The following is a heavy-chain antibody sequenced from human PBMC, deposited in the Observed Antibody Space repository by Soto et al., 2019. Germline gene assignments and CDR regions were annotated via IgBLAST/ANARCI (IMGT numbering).Heavy chain of an antibody. CDR3: ARHGNSGPEDTLDV. Sequence: EVQLVQSGAEVKKPGESLKISCKGSGYSFTNYWIGWVRQMPGKGLEWMGIIHPGDSDTRYSPSFHGHIIISADKSISTVYLQWSSLTASDTDMYYCARHGNSGPEDTLDVWGQGTTVTVSS. D-gene: IGHD6-19*01. J-gene: IGHJ6*02. CDR2: IHPGDSDT. CDR1: GYSFTNYW. V-gene: IGHV5-51*01.